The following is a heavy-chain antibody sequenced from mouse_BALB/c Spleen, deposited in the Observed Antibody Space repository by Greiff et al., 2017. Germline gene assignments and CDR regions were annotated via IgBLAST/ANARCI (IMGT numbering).Heavy chain of an antibody. CDR1: GYSITSDYA. J-gene: IGHJ4*01. V-gene: IGHV3-2*02. CDR3: ARSGFYYGSSYYAMDY. D-gene: IGHD1-1*01. Sequence: EVQGVESGPGLVKPSQSLSLTCTVTGYSITSDYAWNWIRQFPGNKLEWMGYISYSGSTSYNPSLKSRISITRDTSKNQFFLQLNSVTTEDTATYYCARSGFYYGSSYYAMDYWGQGTSVTVSS. CDR2: ISYSGST.